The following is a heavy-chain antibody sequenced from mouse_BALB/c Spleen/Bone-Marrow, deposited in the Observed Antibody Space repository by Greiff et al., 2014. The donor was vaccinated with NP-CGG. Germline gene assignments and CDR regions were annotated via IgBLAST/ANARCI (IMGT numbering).Heavy chain of an antibody. V-gene: IGHV1-9*01. CDR3: ARSDYGD. Sequence: VQLQQSGAELMKPGASVKISCKATGYTFSSYWIEWVKQRPGHGLEWIGEILPGSGSTNYNEKFKGKATFTADTSSNTAYMQLNTLTSEDSAVYSCARSDYGDWGQGTTLTVSS. J-gene: IGHJ2*01. CDR2: ILPGSGST. CDR1: GYTFSSYW. D-gene: IGHD1-1*01.